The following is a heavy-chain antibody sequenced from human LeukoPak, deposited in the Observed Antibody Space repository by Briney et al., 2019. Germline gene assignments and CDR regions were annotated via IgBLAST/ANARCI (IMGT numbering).Heavy chain of an antibody. CDR1: GFSVTSNH. D-gene: IGHD3-10*01. CDR2: IYTGGTT. CDR3: ARVPTLRITMVRGAWGTFDI. V-gene: IGHV3-66*01. J-gene: IGHJ3*02. Sequence: GGSLRLSCAASGFSVTSNHMNWVRQAPGKGLEWVSIIYTGGTTHYADSLNDRFTISRDDSINTLYLQMNSLRAENTAVYYCARVPTLRITMVRGAWGTFDIWGQGTMVTVSS.